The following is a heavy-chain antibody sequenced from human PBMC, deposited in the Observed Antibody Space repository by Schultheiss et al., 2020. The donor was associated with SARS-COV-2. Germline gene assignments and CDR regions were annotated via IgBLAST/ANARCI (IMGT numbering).Heavy chain of an antibody. CDR3: AKASGQVWTTFDY. V-gene: IGHV3-30*18. Sequence: GESLKISCAASGFTFSSYGMHWVRQAPGKGLEWVAVISYDGSNKYYGDSVKGRFTISRDNSENTLDLQMNSLRPEDTAVYYCAKASGQVWTTFDYWGQGTLVTVSS. CDR1: GFTFSSYG. D-gene: IGHD2-15*01. CDR2: ISYDGSNK. J-gene: IGHJ4*02.